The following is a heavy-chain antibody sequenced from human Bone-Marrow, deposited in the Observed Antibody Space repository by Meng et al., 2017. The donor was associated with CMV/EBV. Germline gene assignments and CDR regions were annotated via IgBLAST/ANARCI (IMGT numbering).Heavy chain of an antibody. CDR1: GFTFSTYA. V-gene: IGHV3-23*01. J-gene: IGHJ5*02. D-gene: IGHD3-3*01. CDR2: ISGSDSST. CDR3: ARNGYDFWSGHRPDWCDP. Sequence: GESLKISCAASGFTFSTYAMSWVRQAPGKGLEWVSAISGSDSSTNYADSVKGRLTISRDNSKNTLYLQMNSLRAEDTAVYYCARNGYDFWSGHRPDWCDPWGQGTLVTVSS.